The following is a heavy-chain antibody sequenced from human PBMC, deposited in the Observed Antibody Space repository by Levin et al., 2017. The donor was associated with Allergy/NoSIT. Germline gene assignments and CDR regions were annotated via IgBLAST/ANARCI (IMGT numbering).Heavy chain of an antibody. CDR3: ARDAWFGESTGMDV. CDR2: INPSGGST. V-gene: IGHV1-46*01. CDR1: GYTFTSYY. D-gene: IGHD3-10*01. Sequence: GESLKISCKASGYTFTSYYMHWVRQAPGQGLEWMGIINPSGGSTSYAQKFQGRVTMTRDTSTSTVYMELSSLRSEDTAVYYCARDAWFGESTGMDVWGQGTTVTVSS. J-gene: IGHJ6*02.